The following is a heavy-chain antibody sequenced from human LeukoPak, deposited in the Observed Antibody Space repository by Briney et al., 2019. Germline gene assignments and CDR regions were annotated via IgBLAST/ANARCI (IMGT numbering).Heavy chain of an antibody. CDR1: GGTFSSYA. J-gene: IGHJ4*02. CDR3: ARRGITASSGWTFDY. V-gene: IGHV1-69*13. Sequence: ASVKVSCKASGGTFSSYAISWVRQAPGQGLEWMGGIIPIFGTANYAQKFQGRVTITADESTSTAYMELSSLRSEDTAVYYCARRGITASSGWTFDYWGQGTLVTVSS. D-gene: IGHD6-19*01. CDR2: IIPIFGTA.